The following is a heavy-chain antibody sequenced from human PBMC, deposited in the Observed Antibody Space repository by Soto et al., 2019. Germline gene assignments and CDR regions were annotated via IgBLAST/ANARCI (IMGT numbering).Heavy chain of an antibody. CDR3: VRQSGGSGGYVTPFYYYYDGMDV. J-gene: IGHJ6*02. D-gene: IGHD3-10*01. V-gene: IGHV4-59*08. CDR1: GGSFSGYY. CDR2: IYYSGHT. Sequence: PSETLSLTCTVSGGSFSGYYWSWIRQPPGKGLEWIAYIYYSGHTNYNPSLKSRLTISLDTSTNQVSLNLSSVTAADTAVYYCVRQSGGSGGYVTPFYYYYDGMDVWGQGTTVTVSS.